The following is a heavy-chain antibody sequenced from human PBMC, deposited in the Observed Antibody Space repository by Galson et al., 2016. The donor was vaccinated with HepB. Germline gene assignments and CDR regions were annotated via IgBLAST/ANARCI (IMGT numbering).Heavy chain of an antibody. CDR3: AKRLVPAALGHGLDM. J-gene: IGHJ3*02. D-gene: IGHD2-2*01. CDR1: GFTFSSFA. Sequence: SLRLSCAASGFTFSSFAMGWVRQAPGKGLEWVSVIGSGGYDTHYADSVKGRFTISRDNSKNTLFLQMTSLRAEDTALYYCAKRLVPAALGHGLDMWGQGAMVSVSS. CDR2: IGSGGYDT. V-gene: IGHV3-23*01.